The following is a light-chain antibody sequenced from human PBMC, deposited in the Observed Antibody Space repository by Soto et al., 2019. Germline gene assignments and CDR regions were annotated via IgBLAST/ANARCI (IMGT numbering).Light chain of an antibody. J-gene: IGLJ1*01. Sequence: QSVLTQPPSAAGSPGQSVTISCTGVSSDVGDYDYVLWHQQYPGKAPKVIIFEVNKRPSGVPDRFSGSKSGNTASLTVSGLQAEDEAVYYCASYAGNSRYVFGNGTKVTVL. CDR1: SSDVGDYDY. V-gene: IGLV2-8*01. CDR3: ASYAGNSRYV. CDR2: EVN.